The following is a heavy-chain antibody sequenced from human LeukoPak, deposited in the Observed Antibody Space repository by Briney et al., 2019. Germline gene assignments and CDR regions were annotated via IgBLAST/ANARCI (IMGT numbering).Heavy chain of an antibody. CDR1: GYSFTNYW. V-gene: IGHV5-10-1*01. CDR3: ARGYGGFDI. J-gene: IGHJ3*02. D-gene: IGHD3-10*01. Sequence: GESLKISCKGSGYSFTNYWINWVRQMPGKGLEWMGKIDPSDSYTNYSPSFQGHVTISGDKSISTAYLQWSSLKALDTAMYYCARGYGGFDIWGQGTMVTVSS. CDR2: IDPSDSYT.